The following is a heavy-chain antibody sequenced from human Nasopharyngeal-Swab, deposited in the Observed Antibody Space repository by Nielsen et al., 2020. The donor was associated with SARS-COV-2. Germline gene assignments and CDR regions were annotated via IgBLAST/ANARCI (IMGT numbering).Heavy chain of an antibody. D-gene: IGHD6-19*01. V-gene: IGHV1-69*10. J-gene: IGHJ4*02. Sequence: SVKVSCKASGGTFSSYAISWVRQAPGQGLEWMGGIIPILGIANYAQKFQGRVTITADKSTSTAYMELRSLRSDDTAVYYCARDSVGWYGQGLFDYWGQGTLVTVSS. CDR1: GGTFSSYA. CDR2: IIPILGIA. CDR3: ARDSVGWYGQGLFDY.